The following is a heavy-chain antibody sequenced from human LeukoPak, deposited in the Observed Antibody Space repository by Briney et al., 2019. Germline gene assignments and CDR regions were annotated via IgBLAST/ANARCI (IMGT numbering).Heavy chain of an antibody. J-gene: IGHJ6*04. D-gene: IGHD3-10*01. CDR1: GFTFSSYA. Sequence: GGSLRLSCAASGFTFSSYAMHWVRQAPGKGLEWVAVISHDGSNKYYADSVKGRFTISRDNSKNTLYLQMNSLRAEDTAVYYCARVWGLLWFGERYGMDVWGKGTTVTVSS. CDR2: ISHDGSNK. V-gene: IGHV3-30*04. CDR3: ARVWGLLWFGERYGMDV.